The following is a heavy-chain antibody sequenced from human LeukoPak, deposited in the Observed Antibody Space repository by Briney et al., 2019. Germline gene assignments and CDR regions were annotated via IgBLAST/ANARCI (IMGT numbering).Heavy chain of an antibody. Sequence: ESSPTLVKPTQALTLSCTVLGFSLSASGEGVGWIPEPRGEALERLAPIYWNDDKRYSPSLKSRLTITKDTSKNQVVLTMTNMDPVDTATYYCAHIDCSSTSCYRLDYWGQGTLVTVSS. CDR2: IYWNDDK. V-gene: IGHV2-5*01. CDR3: AHIDCSSTSCYRLDY. J-gene: IGHJ4*02. CDR1: GFSLSASGEG. D-gene: IGHD2-2*01.